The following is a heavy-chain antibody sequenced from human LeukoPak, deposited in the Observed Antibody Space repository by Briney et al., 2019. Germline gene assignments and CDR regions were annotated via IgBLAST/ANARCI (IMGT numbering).Heavy chain of an antibody. J-gene: IGHJ4*02. CDR3: TRGWDY. V-gene: IGHV1-8*03. CDR2: MNPDSGDT. Sequence: GASVKVSCKASGYNFNDSDINWVRQATGQGLEWMGWMNPDSGDTGYAQKFQGRLTITRHMSSTTAYMEVHRLRSDDTGVYYCTRGWDYWGQGTRVTVSS. CDR1: GYNFNDSD.